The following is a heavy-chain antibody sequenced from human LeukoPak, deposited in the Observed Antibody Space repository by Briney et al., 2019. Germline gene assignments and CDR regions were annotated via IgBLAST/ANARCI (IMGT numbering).Heavy chain of an antibody. CDR1: GFTFSGSA. CDR2: IRYDGSNK. J-gene: IGHJ4*02. Sequence: GGSLRLSCAASGFTFSGSAMHWVRQAPGKGLEWVAFIRYDGSNKYYADSVKGRFTISRDNSKNTLYLQMNSLRAEDTAVYYCAREGGEWELLRTFDYWGQGTLVTVSS. D-gene: IGHD1-26*01. CDR3: AREGGEWELLRTFDY. V-gene: IGHV3-30*02.